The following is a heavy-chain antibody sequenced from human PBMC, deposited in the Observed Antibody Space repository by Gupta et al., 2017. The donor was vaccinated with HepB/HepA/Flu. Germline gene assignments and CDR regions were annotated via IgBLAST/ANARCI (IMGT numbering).Heavy chain of an antibody. CDR3: ARDRSYYNDREKYGMDV. CDR1: GASIISGNW. Sequence: QVQLQESGPGMVQHSGNLYLTCTVSGASIISGNWWSWVRQPPGKGLEWIGEIYHRGTTNTNPSLRSRLTLSFDKSKNQFSLTVNNVTAADTAVYYCARDRSYYNDREKYGMDVWGQGTTVTVSS. J-gene: IGHJ6*02. D-gene: IGHD3-10*01. V-gene: IGHV4-4*02. CDR2: IYHRGTT.